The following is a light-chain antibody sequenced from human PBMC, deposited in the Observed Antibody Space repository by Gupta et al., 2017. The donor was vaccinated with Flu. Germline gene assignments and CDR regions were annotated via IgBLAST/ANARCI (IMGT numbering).Light chain of an antibody. CDR2: EAS. J-gene: IGKJ4*01. Sequence: ETTLTQSPAFVSATPGDTVTIPCKASHDIHDDLNWYQQKPGEAPIFIVQEASTCVPGTPLRLRGTGYGTDFDLTIDKGESEDAAYYFGRQYDTEPLSLGGGTKLE. CDR3: RQYDTEPLS. CDR1: HDIHDD. V-gene: IGKV5-2*01.